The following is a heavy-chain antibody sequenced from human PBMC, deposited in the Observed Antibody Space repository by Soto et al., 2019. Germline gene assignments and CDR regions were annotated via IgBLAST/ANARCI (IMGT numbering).Heavy chain of an antibody. Sequence: PSETLSLTCTVSGGSISSGGYYWSWIRQHPGKGLEWIGYIYYSGSTYHNPSLKSRVTISVDTSKNQFSLKLSSVTAADTAVYYCARDRPYDSSGTQLDPWGQGTLVTVSS. J-gene: IGHJ5*02. V-gene: IGHV4-31*03. CDR2: IYYSGST. D-gene: IGHD3-22*01. CDR3: ARDRPYDSSGTQLDP. CDR1: GGSISSGGYY.